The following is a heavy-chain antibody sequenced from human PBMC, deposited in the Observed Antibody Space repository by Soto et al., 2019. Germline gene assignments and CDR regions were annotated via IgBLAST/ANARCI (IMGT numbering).Heavy chain of an antibody. Sequence: SLNVSCKTSGYTFTISGIGCVRQAPGQGLEWMGWISAYNGNTNYAQKLQGRVTMTTDTSTSTAYMELRSLRSDDTAVYYCARGLGASYAFDIWGQGTMVTVSS. J-gene: IGHJ3*02. CDR1: GYTFTISG. CDR3: ARGLGASYAFDI. CDR2: ISAYNGNT. V-gene: IGHV1-18*01. D-gene: IGHD1-26*01.